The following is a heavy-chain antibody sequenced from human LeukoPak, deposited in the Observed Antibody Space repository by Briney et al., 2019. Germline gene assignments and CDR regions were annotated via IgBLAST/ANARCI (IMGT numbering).Heavy chain of an antibody. V-gene: IGHV4-34*01. CDR2: INHSGST. J-gene: IGHJ4*02. CDR3: ARGAMIVVPGPANYYFDY. Sequence: SETLSLTCAVYGGSFSGYYWSWIRQPPGKGLEWIGEINHSGSTNYNPSLKSRVTISVDTSKNQFSLKLSSVTAADTAVYYCARGAMIVVPGPANYYFDYWGQGTLVTISS. CDR1: GGSFSGYY. D-gene: IGHD3-22*01.